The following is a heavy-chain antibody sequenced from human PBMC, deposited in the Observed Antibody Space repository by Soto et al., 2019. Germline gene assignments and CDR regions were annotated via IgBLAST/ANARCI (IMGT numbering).Heavy chain of an antibody. D-gene: IGHD3-3*01. CDR2: IYYSGST. Sequence: TLSLTCSVSGGSISSGGYYWSWIRQHPGRGLEWIGYIYYSGSTYYNPSLKSRVTISVDTSKNQFSLKLSSVTAADTAVYYCASLIRASGHPYYFDYWGKGTLVTVSS. J-gene: IGHJ4*02. CDR1: GGSISSGGYY. V-gene: IGHV4-31*03. CDR3: ASLIRASGHPYYFDY.